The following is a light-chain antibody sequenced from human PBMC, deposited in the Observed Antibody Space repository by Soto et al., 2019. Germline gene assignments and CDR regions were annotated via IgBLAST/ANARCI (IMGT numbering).Light chain of an antibody. J-gene: IGLJ1*01. CDR1: SSDVGGYNY. CDR3: SSYTSSSTLYV. V-gene: IGLV2-14*01. Sequence: QSALTQPASVSGSPGQSITIYCTGTSSDVGGYNYVSWYQLHPGKAPKLMIYDVSNRPSGVSNRFSGSKSGNTASLTISGLQAEDEADYYCSSYTSSSTLYVFGTGTKVTVL. CDR2: DVS.